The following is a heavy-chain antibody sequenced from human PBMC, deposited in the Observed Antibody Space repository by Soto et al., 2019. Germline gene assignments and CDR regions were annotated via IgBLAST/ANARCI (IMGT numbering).Heavy chain of an antibody. D-gene: IGHD3-22*01. CDR2: IIPIFGTA. CDR3: ARGRSRDSSGYYLDY. V-gene: IGHV1-69*13. Sequence: PVKVSCKASGCTFSSYAISWVRQAPGQGLEWMGGIIPIFGTANYAQKFQGRVTITADESTSTAYMELSSLRSEDTAVYYCARGRSRDSSGYYLDYWGQGTLVTVSS. CDR1: GCTFSSYA. J-gene: IGHJ4*02.